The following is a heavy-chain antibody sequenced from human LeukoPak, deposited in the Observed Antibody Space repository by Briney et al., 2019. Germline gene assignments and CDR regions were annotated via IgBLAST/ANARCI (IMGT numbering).Heavy chain of an antibody. CDR2: INPSGGST. CDR3: AREIGVGLYSEQRLALN. J-gene: IGHJ4*02. CDR1: GYTFTSYY. D-gene: IGHD6-25*01. V-gene: IGHV1-46*01. Sequence: ASVKVSCKASGYTFTSYYMHWVRQAPGQGLEWMGIINPSGGSTSYAQKFQGRVTMTRDTSTSTVYMELSSLRSEDTAVYYCAREIGVGLYSEQRLALNWGQGTLVTVSS.